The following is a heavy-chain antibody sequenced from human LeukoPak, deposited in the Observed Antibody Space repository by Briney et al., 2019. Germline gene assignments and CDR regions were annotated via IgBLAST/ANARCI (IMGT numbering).Heavy chain of an antibody. CDR2: IYHSGST. Sequence: PSETLSLTCAVSGGSISSSNWWSWVRQPPGKGLEWIGEIYHSGSTNYNPSLKSRVTISVDTSKNQFSLKLSSVTAADTAVYYCARVGSGGFGELLNWFDPWGQGTLVTVSS. CDR3: ARVGSGGFGELLNWFDP. D-gene: IGHD3-10*01. V-gene: IGHV4-4*02. J-gene: IGHJ5*02. CDR1: GGSISSSNW.